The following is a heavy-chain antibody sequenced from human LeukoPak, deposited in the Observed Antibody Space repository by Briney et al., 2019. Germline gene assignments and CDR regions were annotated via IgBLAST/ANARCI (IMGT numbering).Heavy chain of an antibody. CDR2: TYYGGNT. D-gene: IGHD2-15*01. CDR3: ARQKDNIDY. CDR1: GFTFSDYY. J-gene: IGHJ4*02. Sequence: GSLRLSCAASGFTFSDYYMSWIRQPPGKGLEWIGNTYYGGNTYYNPSLKSRVTISVDTSKNQFSLELNSVTAADTAVYYCARQKDNIDYWGQGTLVTVSS. V-gene: IGHV4-59*04.